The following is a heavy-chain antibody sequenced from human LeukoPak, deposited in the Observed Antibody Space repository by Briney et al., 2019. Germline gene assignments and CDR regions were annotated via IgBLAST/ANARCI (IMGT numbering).Heavy chain of an antibody. J-gene: IGHJ4*02. CDR3: TTDYYDYVWGSYRPDY. CDR2: IKSKTDGETT. D-gene: IGHD3-16*02. CDR1: GFTFSSYW. Sequence: GGSLRPSCAASGFTFSSYWMSWVRQAPGQGLEWVARIKSKTDGETTDYAAPVKGRFTISRDDSKNTLYLQMNSLKTEDTAVYYCTTDYYDYVWGSYRPDYWGQGTLVTVSS. V-gene: IGHV3-15*01.